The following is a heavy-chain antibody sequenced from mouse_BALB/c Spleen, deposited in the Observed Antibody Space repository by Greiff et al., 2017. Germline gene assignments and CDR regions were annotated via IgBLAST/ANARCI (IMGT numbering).Heavy chain of an antibody. V-gene: IGHV10-1*02. J-gene: IGHJ2*01. CDR1: GFTFNTYA. CDR2: IRSKSNNYAT. CDR3: VRGSYGYDGYFDD. Sequence: EVKLMESGGGLVQPKGSLKLSCAASGFTFNTYAMNWVRQAPGKGLEWVARIRSKSNNYATYYADSVKDRFTISRDDSQSMLYLQMNNLKTEDTAMYYCVRGSYGYDGYFDDWGQGTTLTVSS. D-gene: IGHD2-2*01.